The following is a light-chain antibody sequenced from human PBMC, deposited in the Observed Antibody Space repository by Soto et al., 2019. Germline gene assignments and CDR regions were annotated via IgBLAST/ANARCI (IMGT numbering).Light chain of an antibody. CDR2: SNN. Sequence: QSVLTQPPSASGTPGQRVSISCSGGSSNLGSNPVNWYLHLPGTAPKLLIYSNNQRPSGVPDRFSGSKSGTSASLAISGLQSEDESYYFFSAWDDSIYGPVFGGGTKLTVL. J-gene: IGLJ2*01. V-gene: IGLV1-44*01. CDR3: SAWDDSIYGPV. CDR1: SSNLGSNP.